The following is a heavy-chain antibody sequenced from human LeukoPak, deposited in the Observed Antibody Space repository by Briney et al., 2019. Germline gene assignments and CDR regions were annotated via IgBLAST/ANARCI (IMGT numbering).Heavy chain of an antibody. CDR2: IYYSGST. CDR3: ARDTVTESDTWWFDP. J-gene: IGHJ5*02. D-gene: IGHD4-17*01. CDR1: GGSISSGGYY. Sequence: SQTLSLTCTVSGGSISSGGYYWSWIRQHPGKGLEWIGYIYYSGSTYYNPSLKSRVTISVDTSKNQFSLKLSSVTAADTAVYYCARDTVTESDTWWFDPWGQGTLVTVSS. V-gene: IGHV4-31*03.